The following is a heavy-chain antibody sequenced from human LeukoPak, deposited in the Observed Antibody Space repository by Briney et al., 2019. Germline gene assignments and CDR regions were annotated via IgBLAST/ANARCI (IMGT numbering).Heavy chain of an antibody. D-gene: IGHD1-26*01. J-gene: IGHJ4*02. Sequence: SETLSLTCTVSGGSISSGDYYWSWIRQPPGKGLEWIGYIYYSGGTYYNPSLKSRVTISVDTSKNQFSLKLSSVTAADTAVYYCARGARSGSAIDYWGQGTLVTVSS. CDR2: IYYSGGT. V-gene: IGHV4-30-4*01. CDR1: GGSISSGDYY. CDR3: ARGARSGSAIDY.